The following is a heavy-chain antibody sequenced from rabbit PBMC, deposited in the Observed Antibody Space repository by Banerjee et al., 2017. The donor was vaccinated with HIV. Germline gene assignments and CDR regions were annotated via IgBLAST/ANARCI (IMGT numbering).Heavy chain of an antibody. CDR2: IYAGSSGNT. J-gene: IGHJ4*01. V-gene: IGHV1S40*01. D-gene: IGHD1-1*01. CDR3: ARVPNNVGYWAL. CDR1: GFDLSSAYD. Sequence: QSLEESGGGLVQPEGSLTLTCKASGFDLSSAYDMCWVRQAPGKGLEWIGCIYAGSSGNTWYASWAKGRFTISKTSSTTVTLQMTSLTAADTATYFCARVPNNVGYWALRGQGTLVTVS.